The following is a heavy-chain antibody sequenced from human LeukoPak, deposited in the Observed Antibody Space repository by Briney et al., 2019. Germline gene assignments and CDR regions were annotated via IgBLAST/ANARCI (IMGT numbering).Heavy chain of an antibody. Sequence: SETLSLTCTVSGGSISSSSYYWGWIRQPPGKGLEWIGSIYYSVSTYYNPSLKSRVTISVDTSKNQFSLKLSSVTAADTAVYHCASCGKKIPNNWFDPWGRGTLVTVSS. CDR1: GGSISSSSYY. V-gene: IGHV4-39*07. D-gene: IGHD2-2*02. CDR2: IYYSVST. CDR3: ASCGKKIPNNWFDP. J-gene: IGHJ5*02.